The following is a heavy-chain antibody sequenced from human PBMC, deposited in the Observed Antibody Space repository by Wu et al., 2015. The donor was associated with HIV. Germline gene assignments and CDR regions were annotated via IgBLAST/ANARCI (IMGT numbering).Heavy chain of an antibody. CDR3: ARAPITMVRGGVSKDWFDP. D-gene: IGHD3-10*01. CDR2: INPNSGGT. J-gene: IGHJ5*02. Sequence: QVQLVQSGAEVKKPGASVKVSCKASGYTFTGYYMHWVRQAPGQGLEWMGWINPNSGGTNYAQKFQGRVTMTRDTSISTAYMELSRLRSDDTAVYYCARAPITMVRGGVSKDWFDPGAREPWSPSPQ. V-gene: IGHV1-2*02. CDR1: GYTFTGYY.